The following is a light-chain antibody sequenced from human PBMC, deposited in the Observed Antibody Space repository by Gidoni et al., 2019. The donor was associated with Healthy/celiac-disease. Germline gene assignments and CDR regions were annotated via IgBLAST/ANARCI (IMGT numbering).Light chain of an antibody. V-gene: IGKV1-33*01. CDR1: QDISNY. CDR3: QQYDTLPPFT. J-gene: IGKJ3*01. CDR2: DAS. Sequence: DIQMTQSPSSLSASVGDRVTITCQASQDISNYLNWYQQKPWKAPKLLIYDASNLETEVPSRFSGSVSVTDFTFTISSLQPEDIATYYCQQYDTLPPFTFGPGTKVDIK.